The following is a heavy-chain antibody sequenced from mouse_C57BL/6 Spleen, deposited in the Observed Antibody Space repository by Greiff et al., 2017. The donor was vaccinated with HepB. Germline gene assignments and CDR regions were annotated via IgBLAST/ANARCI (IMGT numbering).Heavy chain of an antibody. Sequence: EVMLVESGGDLVKPGGSLKLSCAASGFTFSSYGMSWVRQTPDKRLEWVATISSGGSYTYYPDSVKGRFTISRDNAKNTLYLQMSSLKSEDTAMYYCARQGAYYSNRGAMDYWGQGTSVTVSS. CDR3: ARQGAYYSNRGAMDY. V-gene: IGHV5-6*01. CDR1: GFTFSSYG. CDR2: ISSGGSYT. D-gene: IGHD2-5*01. J-gene: IGHJ4*01.